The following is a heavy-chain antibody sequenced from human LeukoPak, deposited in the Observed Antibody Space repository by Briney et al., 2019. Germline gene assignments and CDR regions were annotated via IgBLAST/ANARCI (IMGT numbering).Heavy chain of an antibody. J-gene: IGHJ4*02. V-gene: IGHV3-66*02. CDR1: GFTVSRNY. CDR3: ARDLSGIAVAGMRYYFDC. D-gene: IGHD6-19*01. Sequence: GGSLRLSCAASGFTVSRNYMSWVRQAPGKGLEWVSFIYSGGSTIYTASMKGRITISRDNAKNTLYLQMNSLRAEDTAVYYCARDLSGIAVAGMRYYFDCWGQGTLVTVSS. CDR2: IYSGGST.